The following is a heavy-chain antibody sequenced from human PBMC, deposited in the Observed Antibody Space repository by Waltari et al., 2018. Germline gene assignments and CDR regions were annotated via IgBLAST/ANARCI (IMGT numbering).Heavy chain of an antibody. V-gene: IGHV4-39*07. D-gene: IGHD4-17*01. J-gene: IGHJ2*01. CDR1: GCSISSRSYY. CDR2: IYYSGST. CDR3: ARDRDGDYWYFDL. Sequence: QLQLQESGPGLVKPSETLSLPCTVSGCSISSRSYYWGWLRQPPGKGLEWIGSIYYSGSTYYNPSLKSRVTISVDTSKNQFSLKRSSGTAADTAVYYCARDRDGDYWYFDLWGRGTLVTVSS.